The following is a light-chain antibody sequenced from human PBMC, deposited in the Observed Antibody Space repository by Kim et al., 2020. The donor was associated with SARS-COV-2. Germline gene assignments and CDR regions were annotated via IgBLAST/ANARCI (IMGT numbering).Light chain of an antibody. CDR3: SSFTSSSTLV. CDR1: SSDVGRYNY. Sequence: GQSITISCTGTSSDVGRYNYGSWYQQHPGKAPKLLIYDVSNRPSGVSNRFSGSKSGNTASLTISGLQTEDEADYYCSSFTSSSTLVFGGGTQLTVL. J-gene: IGLJ3*02. CDR2: DVS. V-gene: IGLV2-14*03.